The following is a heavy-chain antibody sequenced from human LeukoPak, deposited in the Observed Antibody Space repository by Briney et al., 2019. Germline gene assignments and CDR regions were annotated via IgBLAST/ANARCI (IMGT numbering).Heavy chain of an antibody. Sequence: PSGTLSLTCGVSGGSITSTNYWTWVRQPPGKGLEWIGEVNLQGSTNYNPSLKSRVTISVDTSKNQFSLKLSSVTAADTAVYYCARLARHTVTTRFDYWGQGTLVTVSS. J-gene: IGHJ4*02. CDR3: ARLARHTVTTRFDY. CDR1: GGSITSTNY. D-gene: IGHD4-17*01. V-gene: IGHV4-4*02. CDR2: VNLQGST.